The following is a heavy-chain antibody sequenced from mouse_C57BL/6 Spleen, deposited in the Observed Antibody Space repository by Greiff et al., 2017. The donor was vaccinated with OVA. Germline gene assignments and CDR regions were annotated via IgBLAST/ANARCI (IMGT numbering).Heavy chain of an antibody. Sequence: LQESGPELVKPGASVKISCKASGYSFTSYYIHWVKQRPGQGLEWIGWIYPGSGNTKYNEKFKGKATLTADTSSSTAYMQLSSLTSEDSAVYYCARNDYDCFDYWGQGTTLTVSS. V-gene: IGHV1-66*01. D-gene: IGHD2-4*01. J-gene: IGHJ2*01. CDR2: IYPGSGNT. CDR3: ARNDYDCFDY. CDR1: GYSFTSYY.